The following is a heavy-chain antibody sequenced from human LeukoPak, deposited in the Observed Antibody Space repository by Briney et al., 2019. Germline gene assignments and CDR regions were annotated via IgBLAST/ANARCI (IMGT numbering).Heavy chain of an antibody. CDR3: AREWPNSYWFDP. D-gene: IGHD5-18*01. CDR2: IWYDGSNK. J-gene: IGHJ5*02. V-gene: IGHV3-33*01. Sequence: PGGSLRLSCAASGFTFSSYGMHWVRQAPGKGLEWVAVIWYDGSNKYYVDSVKGRFTISRDNSRNTLYLQMNSLRAEDTAVYYCAREWPNSYWFDPWGQGTLVTVSS. CDR1: GFTFSSYG.